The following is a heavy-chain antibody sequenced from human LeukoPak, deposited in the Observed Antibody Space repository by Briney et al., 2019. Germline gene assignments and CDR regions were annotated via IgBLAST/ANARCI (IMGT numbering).Heavy chain of an antibody. Sequence: GGSLRLSCAASGFTVSSNYMSWVRQAPGRGLEWVSVIYSGGSTYYADSVKGRLTISRDNSKNTLYLQMNSLRAEDTAVYYCARDFGDGSYYYWGQGTLVTVSS. D-gene: IGHD1-26*01. V-gene: IGHV3-66*02. CDR2: IYSGGST. J-gene: IGHJ4*02. CDR1: GFTVSSNY. CDR3: ARDFGDGSYYY.